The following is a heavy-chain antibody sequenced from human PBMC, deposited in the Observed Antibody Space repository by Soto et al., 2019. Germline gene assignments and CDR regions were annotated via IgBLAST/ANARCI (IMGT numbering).Heavy chain of an antibody. D-gene: IGHD3-9*01. Sequence: EVQLVESGGGLVQPGGSLRLSCAASGFTFSSYWMHWVRQSPGKGLVWVSRIKTDGSDTHYADSVKGRFTISRDNAKNTVYLQMNSLRDEDTAVYYCARPRTSDWAYDIWGQGTMVIVSS. V-gene: IGHV3-74*01. CDR3: ARPRTSDWAYDI. CDR2: IKTDGSDT. CDR1: GFTFSSYW. J-gene: IGHJ3*02.